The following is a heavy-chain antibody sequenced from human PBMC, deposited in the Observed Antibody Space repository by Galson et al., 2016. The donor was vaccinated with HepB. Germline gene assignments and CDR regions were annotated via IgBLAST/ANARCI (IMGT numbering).Heavy chain of an antibody. CDR1: GFTFSSYG. CDR2: ISNYGSNK. CDR3: AKSFWVATKDPYFDY. J-gene: IGHJ4*02. V-gene: IGHV3-30*18. Sequence: SLRLSCAASGFTFSSYGMHWVRQAPGKGLEWVAVISNYGSNKYYADSVKGRFTISRDNSRNTVYLKMNNLRTEDTAVYYCAKSFWVATKDPYFDYWGQGTLVTVSS. D-gene: IGHD5-12*01.